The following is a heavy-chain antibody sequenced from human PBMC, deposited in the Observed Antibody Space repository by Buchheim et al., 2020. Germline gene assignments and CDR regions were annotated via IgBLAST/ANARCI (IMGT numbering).Heavy chain of an antibody. CDR3: ARSRGEPNFDF. CDR1: GDTFSNYV. D-gene: IGHD1-26*01. J-gene: IGHJ4*02. V-gene: IGHV1-69*19. CDR2: IIPIFGKE. Sequence: VQLVQSGAEVKKPGSSVKVSCKASGDTFSNYVFSWVRQAPGQGLEWMGGIIPIFGKEDYAQKFRGRVTITADESTSTAFMELSSLRSEDTAVYYCARSRGEPNFDFWGQGTL.